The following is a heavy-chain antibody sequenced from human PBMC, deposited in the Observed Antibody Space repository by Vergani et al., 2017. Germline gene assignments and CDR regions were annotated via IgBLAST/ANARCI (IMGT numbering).Heavy chain of an antibody. D-gene: IGHD3-22*01. V-gene: IGHV1-46*03. CDR1: VYTFTSYY. CDR3: ARAYHDSSGYYYGGAFDI. Sequence: QVQLVQSGAEVKKPGASVKVSCKASVYTFTSYYNHCVRQAPGQGLEWMGIINPSGGSTSYAQKFQGRVTMTRETSTSTVYMELSSLRSEDTAVYYCARAYHDSSGYYYGGAFDIWGQGTMVTVSS. J-gene: IGHJ3*02. CDR2: INPSGGST.